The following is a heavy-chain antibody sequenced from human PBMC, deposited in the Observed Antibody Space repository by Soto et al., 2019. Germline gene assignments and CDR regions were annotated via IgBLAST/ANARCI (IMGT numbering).Heavy chain of an antibody. J-gene: IGHJ6*02. V-gene: IGHV3-33*01. CDR3: ARDGCWGPSCSTPYYYYGMDV. D-gene: IGHD2-15*01. CDR2: IWYDGSNK. Sequence: QAGGSLRLSCAASGFTFSSYGMHWVRQAPGKGLEWVAVIWYDGSNKYYADSVKGRFTISRDNSKNTLYLQMNSLRAEDTAVYYCARDGCWGPSCSTPYYYYGMDVWGQGTTVTVSS. CDR1: GFTFSSYG.